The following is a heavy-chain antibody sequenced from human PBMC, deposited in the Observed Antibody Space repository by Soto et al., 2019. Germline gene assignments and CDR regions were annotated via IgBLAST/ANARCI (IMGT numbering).Heavy chain of an antibody. CDR1: GGSISSSSYY. D-gene: IGHD3-9*01. CDR3: ARHPTYYDILTGYYSHYYYYYMDV. CDR2: IYYSGST. V-gene: IGHV4-39*01. J-gene: IGHJ6*03. Sequence: SETLSLTCTVSGGSISSSSYYWGWIRQPPGKGLEWIGSIYYSGSTYYNPSLKSRVTISVDTSKNQFSLKLSSVTAPDTAVYYCARHPTYYDILTGYYSHYYYYYMDVWGKGTTVTVSS.